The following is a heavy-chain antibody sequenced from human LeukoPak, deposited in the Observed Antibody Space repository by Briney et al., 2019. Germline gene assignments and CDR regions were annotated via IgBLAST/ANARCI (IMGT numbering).Heavy chain of an antibody. V-gene: IGHV4-59*10. D-gene: IGHD4-17*01. CDR1: GGSFSGYY. Sequence: PSETLSLTCAVYGGSFSGYYWSWIRQPAGKGLEWLGRIYSSGSANYNPSLKSRVTMSVDTSKNQFSLKLRSVTAADTAVYYCARGTDGDYVDYWGQGTLVTVSS. CDR3: ARGTDGDYVDY. J-gene: IGHJ4*02. CDR2: IYSSGSA.